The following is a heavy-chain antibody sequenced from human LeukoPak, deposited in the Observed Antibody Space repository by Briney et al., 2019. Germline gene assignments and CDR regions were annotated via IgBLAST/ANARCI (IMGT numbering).Heavy chain of an antibody. J-gene: IGHJ4*02. CDR1: GYTFTYYY. V-gene: IGHV1-2*02. CDR3: ARDLSGSNYYASGSYAD. D-gene: IGHD3-10*01. CDR2: INPDSDVT. Sequence: ASVKVSCKASGYTFTYYYIHWMGQAPGQGLEWMGWINPDSDVTSYAQKFQGRVTMTRDTSISTVYVELGSLRSEDTAVYYCARDLSGSNYYASGSYADWGQGTLVTVSS.